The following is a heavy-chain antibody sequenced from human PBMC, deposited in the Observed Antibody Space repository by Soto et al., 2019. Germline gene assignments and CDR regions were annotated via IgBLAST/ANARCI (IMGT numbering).Heavy chain of an antibody. CDR1: GYTLTELS. V-gene: IGHV1-24*01. J-gene: IGHJ6*02. Sequence: ASVKVSCKVSGYTLTELSMHWVRQAPGKGLEWMGGFDPEDGETIYAQKFQGRVTMTEDTSTDTAYMELSSLRSEDTAVYYCATLGIAVAGHYYYYGMDVWGQGTTVTVSS. CDR3: ATLGIAVAGHYYYYGMDV. D-gene: IGHD6-19*01. CDR2: FDPEDGET.